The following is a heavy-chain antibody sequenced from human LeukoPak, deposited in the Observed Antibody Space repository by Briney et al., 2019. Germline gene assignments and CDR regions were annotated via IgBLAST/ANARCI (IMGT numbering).Heavy chain of an antibody. V-gene: IGHV4-39*01. CDR1: GGSITSSSYY. Sequence: PSQTLSLTCTVSGGSITSSSYYWGWIRQPPGKGLEWIGNIYYSESTYYNPSLRGRVTISVDTSKSQFSLKLSSVTAADTAVYYCAREAGTGNYFDYWGQGSLVTVSS. CDR2: IYYSEST. J-gene: IGHJ4*02. CDR3: AREAGTGNYFDY. D-gene: IGHD6-19*01.